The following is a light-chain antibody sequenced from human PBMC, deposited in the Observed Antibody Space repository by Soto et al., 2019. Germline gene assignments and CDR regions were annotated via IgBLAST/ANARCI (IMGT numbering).Light chain of an antibody. V-gene: IGKV4-1*01. CDR3: QQYYSTPYT. CDR2: WAS. Sequence: DIVMTQSPDSLAVSLGERATINCKSSQSVLSTSTIKTSLAWYQQKPGQPPKLLIYWASTRESGVPDRFSGSGSGTDFTLTISSLQAEDVAVYYCQQYYSTPYTFGQGTKLEIK. CDR1: QSVLSTSTIKTS. J-gene: IGKJ2*01.